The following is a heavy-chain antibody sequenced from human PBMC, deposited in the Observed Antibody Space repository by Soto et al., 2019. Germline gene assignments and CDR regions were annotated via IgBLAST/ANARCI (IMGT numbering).Heavy chain of an antibody. V-gene: IGHV3-21*01. D-gene: IGHD2-21*02. CDR3: AREETAWPLAYGLDV. CDR1: GFSFSTYS. J-gene: IGHJ6*02. CDR2: IGRRSDI. Sequence: PWGSLRLSCEASGFSFSTYSMHWVRQAPGKGLEWVSSIGRRSDIYYADSVKGRFTISRDNAKNSVSLQMNSLRDEDTAVYYCAREETAWPLAYGLDVWGQGTTVTVPS.